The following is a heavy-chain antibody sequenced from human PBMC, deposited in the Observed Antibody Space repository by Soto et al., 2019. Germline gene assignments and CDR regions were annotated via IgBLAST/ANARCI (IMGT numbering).Heavy chain of an antibody. CDR3: AKDLGYCSGGSCYSSHEYYFDY. Sequence: GGSLRLSCVASGFTFSSYAMSWVRQAPGKGLEWVSAISGSGGSTYYADSVKGRFTISRDNSKNTLYLQMNSLRAEDTAVYYCAKDLGYCSGGSCYSSHEYYFDYWGQGTLVTVSS. CDR2: ISGSGGST. D-gene: IGHD2-15*01. J-gene: IGHJ4*02. V-gene: IGHV3-23*01. CDR1: GFTFSSYA.